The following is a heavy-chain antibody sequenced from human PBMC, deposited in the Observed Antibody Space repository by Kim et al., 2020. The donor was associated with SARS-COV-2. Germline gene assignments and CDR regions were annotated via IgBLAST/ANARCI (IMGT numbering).Heavy chain of an antibody. CDR3: ARAPQYDSSGYDSFDY. D-gene: IGHD3-22*01. V-gene: IGHV3-33*01. Sequence: GGSLRLSCAASGFTFSSYGMHWVRQAPGKGLEWVAVIWYDGSNKYYADSVKGRFTISRDNSKNTLYLQMNSLRAEDTAVYYCARAPQYDSSGYDSFDYWGQGTLVTVSS. CDR2: IWYDGSNK. J-gene: IGHJ4*02. CDR1: GFTFSSYG.